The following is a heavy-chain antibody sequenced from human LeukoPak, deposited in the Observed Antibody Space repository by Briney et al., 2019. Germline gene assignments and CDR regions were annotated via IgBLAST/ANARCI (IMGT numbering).Heavy chain of an antibody. CDR3: ARDVDY. V-gene: IGHV4-59*12. CDR2: IYHTGST. CDR1: GGSIRRXX. J-gene: IGHJ4*02. Sequence: SXXXSXTXTVSGGSIRRXXWSWLRQPPGKPLEWLGHIYHTGSTNYNPSFKSRLTISVDMSKNLFSLKLSSVTAADTAVYYCARDVDYWGQGTLVTVSS.